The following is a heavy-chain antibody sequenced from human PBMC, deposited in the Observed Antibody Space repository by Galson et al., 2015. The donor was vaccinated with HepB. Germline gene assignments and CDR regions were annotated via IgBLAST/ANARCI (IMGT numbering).Heavy chain of an antibody. V-gene: IGHV1-18*01. CDR2: ISAYRGNT. CDR1: GYTFINYG. Sequence: SVKVSCKASGYTFINYGINWVRQAPGQGLEWMGWISAYRGNTNYAQSLQGRVTLTTDTSTSTASMELRSLRSDDTAVYYCARVPDYGANYSHYGIDVWGQGTTVTVSS. J-gene: IGHJ6*02. CDR3: ARVPDYGANYSHYGIDV. D-gene: IGHD4/OR15-4a*01.